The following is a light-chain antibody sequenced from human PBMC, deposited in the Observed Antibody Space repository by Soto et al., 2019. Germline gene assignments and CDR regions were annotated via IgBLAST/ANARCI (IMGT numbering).Light chain of an antibody. V-gene: IGLV1-51*01. Sequence: QSVLTQPPSVSAAPGQKVTISCSGSSSNIGGNSVSWYQQLPGTAPKLLIYDDNKRPSGIPDRFSGSKSGTSATLGITGFQTGDEADYYCGSWDSSLSGGVFGTGTKVTVL. J-gene: IGLJ1*01. CDR1: SSNIGGNS. CDR3: GSWDSSLSGGV. CDR2: DDN.